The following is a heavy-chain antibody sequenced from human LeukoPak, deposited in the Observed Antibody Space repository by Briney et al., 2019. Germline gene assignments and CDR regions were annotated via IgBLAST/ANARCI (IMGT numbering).Heavy chain of an antibody. CDR3: ARGLIRYFASAY. D-gene: IGHD3-9*01. V-gene: IGHV3-23*01. CDR2: ISGSGDRT. CDR1: GFTFSSSA. J-gene: IGHJ4*02. Sequence: GGSLRLSCAASGFTFSSSAMSWVRQAPGKGLEWVSAISGSGDRTYYADSVKGRLTISRDISKNTLYLQMNSLRAEDTAVYYCARGLIRYFASAYWGQGTLVTVSS.